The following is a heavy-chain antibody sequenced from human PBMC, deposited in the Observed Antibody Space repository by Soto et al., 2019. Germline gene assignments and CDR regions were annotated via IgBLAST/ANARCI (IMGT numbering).Heavy chain of an antibody. D-gene: IGHD4-17*01. CDR2: IYTSGST. V-gene: IGHV4-4*07. Sequence: QVQLQESGPGLVKPSETLSLTCTVSGGSISSYYWSWIRQPAGKGLEWIGRIYTSGSTNYNPSLKSRVTMSVDTSKNQFSLKLSSVTAADTAVYYCARDSKDYGDPRFDYWGQGTLVTVSS. J-gene: IGHJ4*02. CDR3: ARDSKDYGDPRFDY. CDR1: GGSISSYY.